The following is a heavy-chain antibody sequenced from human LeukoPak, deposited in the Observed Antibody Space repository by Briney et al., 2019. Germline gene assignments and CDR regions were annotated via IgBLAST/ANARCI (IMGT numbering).Heavy chain of an antibody. J-gene: IGHJ4*02. D-gene: IGHD5-12*01. Sequence: PGGSLRLSCAAARFTFSSYAMSWVRQAPGKGLELVSSMSGGGGVTYYADSVKGQFTISRDNSKNTLYLQMNSLRAEDTAVYYCAKDPRVATIEIFDYWGQGTLVTVSS. CDR2: MSGGGGVT. CDR1: RFTFSSYA. CDR3: AKDPRVATIEIFDY. V-gene: IGHV3-23*01.